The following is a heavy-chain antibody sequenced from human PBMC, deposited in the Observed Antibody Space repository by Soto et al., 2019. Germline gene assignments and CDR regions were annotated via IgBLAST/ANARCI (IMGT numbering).Heavy chain of an antibody. CDR1: GGSISSGGYS. D-gene: IGHD4-17*01. CDR3: ARGVTTVTTFDY. Sequence: QLQLQESGSGLVKPSQTLSLTCAVSGGSISSGGYSCNWIRQPPGQGLEWIGYIYHSGSTYYNPSRKSRVTISVDRSKNQCALKLSSVTAADTAVYYCARGVTTVTTFDYWGQGTLVTVSS. V-gene: IGHV4-30-2*01. CDR2: IYHSGST. J-gene: IGHJ4*02.